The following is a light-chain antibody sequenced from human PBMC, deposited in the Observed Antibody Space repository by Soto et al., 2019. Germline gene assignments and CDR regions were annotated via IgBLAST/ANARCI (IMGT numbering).Light chain of an antibody. CDR2: KDS. V-gene: IGLV3-27*01. CDR1: VLAKKY. J-gene: IGLJ2*01. CDR3: YSAADNSLV. Sequence: SYELTQPSSVSVSPGQTARITCSGDVLAKKYARWFQQKPGQAPVLVIYKDSERPSGIPERFSGSSSETTVSLTISGAQVEDEADYYCYSAADNSLVFGGGTKLTVL.